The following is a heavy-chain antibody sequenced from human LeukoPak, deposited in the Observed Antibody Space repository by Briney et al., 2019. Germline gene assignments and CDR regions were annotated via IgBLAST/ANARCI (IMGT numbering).Heavy chain of an antibody. CDR2: ISYDGSNK. CDR1: GFTFSSYG. J-gene: IGHJ4*02. Sequence: PGGSLRLSCAASGFTFSSYGMHWVRQAPGKGLEWVAVISYDGSNKYYADSVKGRFTISRDNYKNTLYLQMNSLRAEDTAVYYCAKDIDPYCGGDCYSVGVYWGQGTLVTVSS. V-gene: IGHV3-30*18. D-gene: IGHD2-21*02. CDR3: AKDIDPYCGGDCYSVGVY.